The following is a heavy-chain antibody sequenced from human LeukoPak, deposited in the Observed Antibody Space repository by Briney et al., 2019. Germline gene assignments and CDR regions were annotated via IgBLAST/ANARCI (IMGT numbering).Heavy chain of an antibody. D-gene: IGHD3-3*01. J-gene: IGHJ4*02. CDR3: TTDSSIFGVVIS. V-gene: IGHV3-15*01. CDR2: IKSKTDGGTT. Sequence: GGSLRLSCAASGFIFSSYRMNWVRQAPGKGLEWVGRIKSKTDGGTTDYAAPVKGRFTISRDDSKNTLYLQMNSLKTEDTAVYYCTTDSSIFGVVISGGQGTLVTVSS. CDR1: GFIFSSYR.